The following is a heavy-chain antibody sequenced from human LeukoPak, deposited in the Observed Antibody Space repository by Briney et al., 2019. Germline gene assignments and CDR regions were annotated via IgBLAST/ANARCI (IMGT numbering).Heavy chain of an antibody. V-gene: IGHV3-11*04. CDR1: GFDFSDYY. J-gene: IGHJ6*03. CDR3: ARAGQLRYMDV. CDR2: IKTTGLTT. Sequence: GSLRLSCAASGFDFSDYYMSWMRQAPGKGLEWISNIKTTGLTTYYADSVKGRFTISRDNAKNSLFLQMNSLRADDTAIYYCARAGQLRYMDVWGKGTAVTVSS.